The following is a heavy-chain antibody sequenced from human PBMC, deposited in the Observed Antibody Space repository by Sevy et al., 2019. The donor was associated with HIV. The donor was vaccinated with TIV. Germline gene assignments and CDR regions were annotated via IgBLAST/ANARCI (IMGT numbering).Heavy chain of an antibody. D-gene: IGHD1-26*01. CDR1: GLNFNIYP. J-gene: IGHJ4*02. Sequence: GGSLRLSCAASGLNFNIYPMNWVRQVPGKGLEWVAVVSFDENFQAYVDSVKGRFTISRDKSKNTVFLQMDSLRDEDTSIYYCVTGRHGATIGDWGQGTLVTVSS. CDR2: VSFDENFQ. CDR3: VTGRHGATIGD. V-gene: IGHV3-30*14.